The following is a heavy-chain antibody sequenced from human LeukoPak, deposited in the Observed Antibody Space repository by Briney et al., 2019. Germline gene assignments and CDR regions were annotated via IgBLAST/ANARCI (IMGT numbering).Heavy chain of an antibody. D-gene: IGHD6-13*01. J-gene: IGHJ5*02. CDR1: GYTSTGYY. V-gene: IGHV1-2*02. CDR3: ARAFPRIAVAGTSLWFDP. CDR2: INPNSGGT. Sequence: ASVKVSCKASGYTSTGYYMHWVRQAPGQGLEWMGWINPNSGGTNYAQKFQGRVTMTRDTSISTAYMELSRLRSDDTAVYYCARAFPRIAVAGTSLWFDPWGQGTLVTVSS.